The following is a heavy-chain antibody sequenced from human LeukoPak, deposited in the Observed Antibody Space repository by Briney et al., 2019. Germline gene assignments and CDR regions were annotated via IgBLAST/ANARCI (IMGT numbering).Heavy chain of an antibody. CDR1: GDSIDSYY. CDR2: IYYRGTT. D-gene: IGHD5-12*01. Sequence: SETLSLTCTVSGDSIDSYYWSWIRQPSGKGLEWSGYIYYRGTTSYNPFLKSRVTISVDTSKNQFSLKLNSVTAADTAVYYCARLPRYGGYDHFDYWGQGILVIVSS. J-gene: IGHJ4*02. V-gene: IGHV4-59*12. CDR3: ARLPRYGGYDHFDY.